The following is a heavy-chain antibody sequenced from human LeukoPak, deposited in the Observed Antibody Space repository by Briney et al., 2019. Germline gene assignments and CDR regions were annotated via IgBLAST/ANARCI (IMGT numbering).Heavy chain of an antibody. CDR3: ARVRGYSYGTGFDY. Sequence: ASVKVSCKASGYTFTSYGISWVRQAPGQGLEWMGWISDYNGNTNYAQKLQGRVTMTTDTSTSTAYMELRSLRSEDTAVYYCARVRGYSYGTGFDYWGQGTLVTVSS. D-gene: IGHD5-18*01. V-gene: IGHV1-18*01. J-gene: IGHJ4*02. CDR2: ISDYNGNT. CDR1: GYTFTSYG.